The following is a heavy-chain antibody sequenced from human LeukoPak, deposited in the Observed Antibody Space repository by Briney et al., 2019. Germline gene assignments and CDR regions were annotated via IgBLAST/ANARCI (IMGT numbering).Heavy chain of an antibody. D-gene: IGHD4-17*01. CDR2: INHSGST. CDR3: ARGDYAHYYYYGMDV. V-gene: IGHV4-34*01. J-gene: IGHJ6*02. CDR1: GGSFSGYY. Sequence: SETPSLTCAVYGGSFSGYYWSWIRQPPGKGLEWIGEINHSGSTNYNPSLKSRVTISVDTSKNQFSLKLSSVTAADTAVYYCARGDYAHYYYYGMDVWGQGTTVTVSS.